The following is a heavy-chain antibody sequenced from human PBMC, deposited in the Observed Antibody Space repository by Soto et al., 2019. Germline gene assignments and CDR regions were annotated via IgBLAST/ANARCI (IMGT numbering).Heavy chain of an antibody. J-gene: IGHJ4*02. Sequence: ETLSLTCTVSGGSISSCGYYWSWIRHHPGKGPDWIGSVFYTGFTSYNPSLESRVSVSVDTSKNQFSLKVSGVSAADTAVYYCATSQKGYNWNHFDHWGQGALVTISS. V-gene: IGHV4-39*01. CDR2: VFYTGFT. D-gene: IGHD1-20*01. CDR1: GGSISSCGYY. CDR3: ATSQKGYNWNHFDH.